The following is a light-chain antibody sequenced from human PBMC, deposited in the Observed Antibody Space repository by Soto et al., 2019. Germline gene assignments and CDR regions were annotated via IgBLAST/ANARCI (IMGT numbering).Light chain of an antibody. CDR3: QQLNSYPLT. CDR1: QGISSY. Sequence: DIQLTQSPSFLSASVGDRVTITCRASQGISSYLAWYQQKPGKAPKLLIYAASTLQSGVPSRFSGSGSGTEFTLTISSLQPEDFATYYFQQLNSYPLTFGGGTKLEIK. J-gene: IGKJ4*01. CDR2: AAS. V-gene: IGKV1-9*01.